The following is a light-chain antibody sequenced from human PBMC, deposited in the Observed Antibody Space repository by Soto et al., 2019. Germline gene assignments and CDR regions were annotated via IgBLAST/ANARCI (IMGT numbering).Light chain of an antibody. CDR1: QSISSSS. J-gene: IGKJ5*01. V-gene: IGKV3-20*01. CDR2: GAS. CDR3: QQYNDWPIT. Sequence: EIVLTQSPGTLSLSPGERATLSCRASQSISSSSLAWYQQKRGQAPRLLIYGASRRATGIPDTFSGSGSGTDFTLTISRLEPEDFAVYYCQQYNDWPITFGQGTRLEIK.